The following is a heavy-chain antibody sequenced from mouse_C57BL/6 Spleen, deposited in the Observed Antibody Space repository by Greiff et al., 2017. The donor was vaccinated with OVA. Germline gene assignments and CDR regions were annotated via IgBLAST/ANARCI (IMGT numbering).Heavy chain of an antibody. CDR2: ISYDGSN. V-gene: IGHV3-6*01. J-gene: IGHJ4*01. Sequence: VQLQQSGPGLVKPSQSLSLTCSVTGYSITSGYYWNWIRQFPGNKLEWMGYISYDGSNNYNPSLKNRISITRDTSKNQFFLKLNSVTTEDTATYYCARITTVVAGAMDYWGQGTSVTVSS. CDR3: ARITTVVAGAMDY. CDR1: GYSITSGYY. D-gene: IGHD1-1*01.